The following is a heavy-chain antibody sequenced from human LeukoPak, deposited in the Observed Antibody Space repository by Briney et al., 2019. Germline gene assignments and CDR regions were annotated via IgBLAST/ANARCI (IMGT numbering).Heavy chain of an antibody. CDR1: GFTSSSYS. D-gene: IGHD3-3*01. Sequence: GGSLRLSCAASGFTSSSYSMNWVRQAPGKGLEWVSYISSSSSTIYYADSVKGRFTISRDNAKNSLYLQMNSLRAEDTAVYYCARRPPFGVVPYYFDYWGQGTLVTVSS. CDR3: ARRPPFGVVPYYFDY. J-gene: IGHJ4*02. CDR2: ISSSSSTI. V-gene: IGHV3-48*01.